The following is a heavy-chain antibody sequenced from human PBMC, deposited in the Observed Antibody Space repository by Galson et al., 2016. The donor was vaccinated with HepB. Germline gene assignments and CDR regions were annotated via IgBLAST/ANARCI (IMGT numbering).Heavy chain of an antibody. V-gene: IGHV5-51*01. CDR2: IYPGDSGA. CDR3: ARGQSMTTVAYGDFDF. CDR1: GYRFNNYW. Sequence: QSGAEVKKPGESLKISCKGSGYRFNNYWIAWVRQMPGKGLEWMGIIYPGDSGAKYSPSFQGQVTISADKSINTAFLQWSSLKASDTAMYYCARGQSMTTVAYGDFDFWGQGTLVTVSS. D-gene: IGHD4-23*01. J-gene: IGHJ4*02.